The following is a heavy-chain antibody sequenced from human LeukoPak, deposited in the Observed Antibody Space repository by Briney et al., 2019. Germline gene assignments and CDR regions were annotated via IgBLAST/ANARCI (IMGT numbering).Heavy chain of an antibody. CDR1: GGTFSSYA. V-gene: IGHV1-69*04. CDR2: IIPILGIA. D-gene: IGHD1-7*01. J-gene: IGHJ4*02. CDR3: ATGLGGGELKEPR. Sequence: ASVKVSCKASGGTFSSYAISWVRQAPGQGLEWMGRIIPILGIANYAQKFQGRVTITADKSTSTAYMELSSLRSEDTAVYYCATGLGGGELKEPRWGQGTVVTVTS.